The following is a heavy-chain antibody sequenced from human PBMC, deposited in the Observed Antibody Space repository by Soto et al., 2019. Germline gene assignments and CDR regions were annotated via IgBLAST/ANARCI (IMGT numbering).Heavy chain of an antibody. Sequence: GGSLRLSCAASGFTFSNAWMSWVRQAPGKGLEWVGRIKSKTDGGTTDYAAPVKGRFTISRDDSKNTLYLQMNSLKTEDTAVYYCTTYSSGWYSIFDYWGQGTLVTVSS. CDR2: IKSKTDGGTT. D-gene: IGHD6-19*01. J-gene: IGHJ4*02. CDR3: TTYSSGWYSIFDY. CDR1: GFTFSNAW. V-gene: IGHV3-15*01.